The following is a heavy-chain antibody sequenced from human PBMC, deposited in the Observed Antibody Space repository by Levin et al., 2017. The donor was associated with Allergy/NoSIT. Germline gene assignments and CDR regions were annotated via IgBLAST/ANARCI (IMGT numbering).Heavy chain of an antibody. CDR2: IYYSGST. CDR1: GGSISSSSYY. V-gene: IGHV4-39*01. D-gene: IGHD5-18*01. CDR3: ASSPVVDTAMVNWFDP. Sequence: ASETLSLTCTVSGGSISSSSYYWGWIRQPPGKGLEWIGSIYYSGSTYYNPSLKSRVTISVDTSKNQFSLKLSSVTAADTAVYYCASSPVVDTAMVNWFDPWGQGTLVTVSS. J-gene: IGHJ5*02.